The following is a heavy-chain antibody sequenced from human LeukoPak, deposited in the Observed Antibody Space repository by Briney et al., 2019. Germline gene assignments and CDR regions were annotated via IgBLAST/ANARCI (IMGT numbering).Heavy chain of an antibody. Sequence: SETLSLTCTVSGGSISSSSYYWGWIRQPPGKGLEWIGSIYYSGSTYYNPSLKSRVTISVDTSKNQFSLKLSSVTAADTAVYYCARSVISSGQLVPLYAFDIWGQGTMVTVSS. D-gene: IGHD6-13*01. CDR3: ARSVISSGQLVPLYAFDI. V-gene: IGHV4-39*01. J-gene: IGHJ3*02. CDR1: GGSISSSSYY. CDR2: IYYSGST.